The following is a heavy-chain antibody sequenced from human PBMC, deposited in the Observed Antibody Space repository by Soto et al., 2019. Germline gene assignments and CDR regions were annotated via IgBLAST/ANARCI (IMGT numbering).Heavy chain of an antibody. J-gene: IGHJ4*02. CDR3: ARTDTAMPLDY. CDR1: GGSFSGYY. CDR2: INHSGST. V-gene: IGHV4-34*01. D-gene: IGHD5-18*01. Sequence: SETLSLTCAVYGGSFSGYYRSWIRQPPGKGLEWIGEINHSGSTNYNPSLKSRVTISVDTSKNQFSLKLSSVTAADTAAYYCARTDTAMPLDYWGQGTLVTVSS.